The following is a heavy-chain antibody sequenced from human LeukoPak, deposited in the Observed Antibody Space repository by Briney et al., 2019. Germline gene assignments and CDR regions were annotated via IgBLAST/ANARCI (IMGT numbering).Heavy chain of an antibody. CDR2: MSFDGSNK. CDR3: ARVRPLNIVVVPAAGNFDY. Sequence: GRSLRLSCAASGFTFSSYAMHWVRQAPGKGLEWVAVMSFDGSNKNYADSVKGRFTISRDNSKNTLYLQMNSLRAEDTAVCYCARVRPLNIVVVPAAGNFDYWGQGSLVTVSS. D-gene: IGHD2-2*01. V-gene: IGHV3-30*04. J-gene: IGHJ4*02. CDR1: GFTFSSYA.